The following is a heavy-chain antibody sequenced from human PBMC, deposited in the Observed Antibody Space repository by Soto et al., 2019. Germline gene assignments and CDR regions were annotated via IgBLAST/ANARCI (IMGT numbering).Heavy chain of an antibody. D-gene: IGHD6-19*01. V-gene: IGHV3-9*01. J-gene: IGHJ4*02. CDR3: AKDIRRYSSGSYGLGDY. CDR2: ISWNSGSI. Sequence: EVQLVGSGGGLVQPGRSLRLSCAASGFTFDDYAMRWVRQAPGKGLEWVSGISWNSGSIGYADSVKGRFTISRDNAKNSLYLQMNSLRAEDTALYYCAKDIRRYSSGSYGLGDYWGQGTLVTVSS. CDR1: GFTFDDYA.